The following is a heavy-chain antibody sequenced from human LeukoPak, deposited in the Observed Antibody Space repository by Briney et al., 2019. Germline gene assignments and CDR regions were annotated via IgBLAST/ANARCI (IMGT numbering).Heavy chain of an antibody. CDR1: GFTFSNYD. CDR2: FQTAGDT. D-gene: IGHD2-2*01. CDR3: ARGSCSSRSCYKRVNGLDV. J-gene: IGHJ6*02. Sequence: PGGSLRLSCAASGFTFSNYDMHWVRQATGKGLEWVSAFQTAGDTHYSGSVKGRFATSRENAKNSFYLQMNNLRAGDTAVYYCARGSCSSRSCYKRVNGLDVWGQGTPVTVSS. V-gene: IGHV3-13*01.